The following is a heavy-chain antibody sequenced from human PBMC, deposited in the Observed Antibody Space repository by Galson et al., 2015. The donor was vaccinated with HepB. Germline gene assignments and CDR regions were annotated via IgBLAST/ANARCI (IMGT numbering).Heavy chain of an antibody. D-gene: IGHD1-26*01. J-gene: IGHJ4*02. CDR2: INPYNGNT. Sequence: SVKVSCKASGYTFTSFALSWVRQAPGQGLEWMGWINPYNGNTKYSQKLQDRVTMTRNTSISTAYMELSSLRSEDTAVYFCASWSGSYHPAIDWGQGTLVTVSS. CDR3: ASWSGSYHPAID. CDR1: GYTFTSFA. V-gene: IGHV1-18*01.